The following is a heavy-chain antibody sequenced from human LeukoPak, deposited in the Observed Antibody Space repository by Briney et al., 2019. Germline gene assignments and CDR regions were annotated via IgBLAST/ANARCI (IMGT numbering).Heavy chain of an antibody. CDR2: IDYSGNT. Sequence: SETLSLTCTVSGGSISSSGYCWGWIRQPPGKGLEWIGSIDYSGNTNYNPSLKSRVTIAVDMSKNQFSLKLSSVTAADTAVYYCARVEEQLGATLYYYYYMDVWGKGTTVTVSS. CDR3: ARVEEQLGATLYYYYYMDV. CDR1: GGSISSSGYC. V-gene: IGHV4-39*01. J-gene: IGHJ6*03. D-gene: IGHD6-13*01.